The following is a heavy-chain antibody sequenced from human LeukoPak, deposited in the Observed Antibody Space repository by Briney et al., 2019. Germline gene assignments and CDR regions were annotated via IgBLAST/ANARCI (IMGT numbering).Heavy chain of an antibody. CDR1: GFNFGDYA. D-gene: IGHD3-22*01. Sequence: GGSLRLSCTAAGFNFGDYAMSRFRQAPGKGLEWVGFIRSKAYGGTTEYAASVKGRFTISRDDSKSIAYLQMNSLKTEDTGVYYCTSGYYDSAYYFDYWGQGTLVTVSS. V-gene: IGHV3-49*03. CDR3: TSGYYDSAYYFDY. CDR2: IRSKAYGGTT. J-gene: IGHJ4*02.